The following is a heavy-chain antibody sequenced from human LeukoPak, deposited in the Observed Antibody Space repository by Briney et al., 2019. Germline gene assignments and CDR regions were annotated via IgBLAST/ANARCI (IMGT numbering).Heavy chain of an antibody. CDR1: GFTFSNAK. D-gene: IGHD3-3*01. V-gene: IGHV3-15*01. CDR3: TGGVESGNYLHY. J-gene: IGHJ4*02. CDR2: IKSKTDGGTT. Sequence: GGSLRLSCAASGFTFSNAKMSGVRPAPGKGLEWVGRIKSKTDGGTTDYAAPVKGRFTISRDDSKNTLYLQMITLETEDTAVYYCTGGVESGNYLHYWGQGTLVTVSS.